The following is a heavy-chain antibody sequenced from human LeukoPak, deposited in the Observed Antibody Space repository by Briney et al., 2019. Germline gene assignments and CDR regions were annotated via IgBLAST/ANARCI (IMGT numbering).Heavy chain of an antibody. J-gene: IGHJ4*02. CDR3: ARGPSSYYESSGYSYYFDF. CDR2: ISYDGNNK. CDR1: GFTFSSYA. V-gene: IGHV3-30-3*01. D-gene: IGHD3-22*01. Sequence: PGGSLRLSCAASGFTFSSYAIFWVRQAPGKGLEWVAIISYDGNNKYYADSVKGRFTISRDNSKNMLYLQMNSLRSEDTAVYYCARGPSSYYESSGYSYYFDFWGQGTLVTVSS.